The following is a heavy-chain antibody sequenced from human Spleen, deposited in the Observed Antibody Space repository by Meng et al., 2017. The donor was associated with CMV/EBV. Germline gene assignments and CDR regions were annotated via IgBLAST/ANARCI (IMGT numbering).Heavy chain of an antibody. CDR1: TCTGNN. CDR3: ARDPPEQWLVERHNGFDP. Sequence: TCTGNNKDGERQANGKGLERKGGRNHKSGGKKYEKRKKGRQTMSRDTSIKTAYMELKRLRSDDTATYYCARDPPEQWLVERHNGFDPWGQGTLVTVSS. V-gene: IGHV1-2*02. CDR2: RNHKSGGK. J-gene: IGHJ5*02. D-gene: IGHD6-19*01.